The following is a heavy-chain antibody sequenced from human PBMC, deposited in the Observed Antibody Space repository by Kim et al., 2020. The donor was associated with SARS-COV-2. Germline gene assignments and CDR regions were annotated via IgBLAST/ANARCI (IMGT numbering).Heavy chain of an antibody. V-gene: IGHV3-30*18. Sequence: GGSLRLSCAASGFTVSSYGIHWVRQAPGKGLEWVAIISYDGSNNYYADSVKGRFTISRDNSKNTLYLQMNSLKPEDTAVYYCAKDFSLGEGSGSWPDYWGQGTLVTVSS. CDR1: GFTVSSYG. CDR2: ISYDGSNN. J-gene: IGHJ4*02. D-gene: IGHD3-10*01. CDR3: AKDFSLGEGSGSWPDY.